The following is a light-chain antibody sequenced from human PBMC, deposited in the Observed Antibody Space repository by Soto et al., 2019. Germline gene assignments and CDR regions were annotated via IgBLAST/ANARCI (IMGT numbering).Light chain of an antibody. J-gene: IGKJ3*01. CDR1: QSVSSSY. V-gene: IGKV3-20*01. CDR3: QQYGSSLLFT. CDR2: GAS. Sequence: EIVLTQSPGTLSLSPGERATLSCRASQSVSSSYLARYQQKPGQAPRLLIYGASSRATGIPDRFSGSGSGTDFTLTISRLEPEDFAVYYCQQYGSSLLFTFGPGTKVDIK.